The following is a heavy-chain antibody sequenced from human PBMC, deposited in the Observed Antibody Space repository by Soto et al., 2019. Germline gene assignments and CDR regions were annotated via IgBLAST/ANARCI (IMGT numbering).Heavy chain of an antibody. J-gene: IGHJ6*02. D-gene: IGHD3-10*01. CDR3: ARVLYYGSGSYSPYGMDV. V-gene: IGHV1-69*01. CDR1: GVSFNNNG. Sequence: QVQLVQSGAEVKKPGSSVKVSCKTSGVSFNNNGIGWVRQAPGHGLEWMGGVSPPLRTSNYARKFQGRISITADASTGTVNMELSSLTSEDTAQYYCARVLYYGSGSYSPYGMDVWGQGTTVTVSS. CDR2: VSPPLRTS.